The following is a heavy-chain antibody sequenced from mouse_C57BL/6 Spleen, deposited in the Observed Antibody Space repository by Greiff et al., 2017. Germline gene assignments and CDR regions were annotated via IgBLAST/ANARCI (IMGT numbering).Heavy chain of an antibody. D-gene: IGHD3-3*01. V-gene: IGHV1-59*01. J-gene: IGHJ4*01. CDR3: ARRDWYYARDY. CDR2: IDPSDSYT. Sequence: VQLQQPGAELVRPGTSVKLSCKASGYTFTSYWMHWVKQRPGQGLEWIGVIDPSDSYTNYNQKFKGKATLTVDKSSSTAYMQLSSLTSEDSAVDYCARRDWYYARDYWGQGTSVTVSS. CDR1: GYTFTSYW.